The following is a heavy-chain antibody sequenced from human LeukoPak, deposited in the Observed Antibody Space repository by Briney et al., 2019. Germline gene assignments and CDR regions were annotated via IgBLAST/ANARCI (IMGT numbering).Heavy chain of an antibody. J-gene: IGHJ4*02. CDR1: GGTFSSYA. V-gene: IGHV1-69*13. Sequence: SVKVSCKASGGTFSSYAISWVRQAPGQGLEWMGGIIPIFGTANYAQKFQGRVTITADESTSTAYMELSSLRSEDTGVYYCARENIRRGYFDYWGQGTLVTVSS. D-gene: IGHD2/OR15-2a*01. CDR2: IIPIFGTA. CDR3: ARENIRRGYFDY.